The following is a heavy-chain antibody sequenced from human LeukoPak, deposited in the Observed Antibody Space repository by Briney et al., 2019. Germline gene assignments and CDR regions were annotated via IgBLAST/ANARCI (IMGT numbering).Heavy chain of an antibody. CDR3: ARDTARLGCSGGSCYRWFDP. V-gene: IGHV4-61*02. CDR1: GGSISSGSYY. D-gene: IGHD2-15*01. Sequence: SETLSLTCTVSGGSISSGSYYWSWIRQPAGKGLEWIGRIYTSGSTNYNPSLKSRVTISVDTSENQFSLKLSSVTAADTAVYYCARDTARLGCSGGSCYRWFDPWGQGTLVTVSS. CDR2: IYTSGST. J-gene: IGHJ5*02.